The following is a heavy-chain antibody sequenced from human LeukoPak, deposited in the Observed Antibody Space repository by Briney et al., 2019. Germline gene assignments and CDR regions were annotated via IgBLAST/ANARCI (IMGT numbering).Heavy chain of an antibody. CDR2: IYYSGST. Sequence: KPSETLSLTCTVSGGSISSYYWSWIRQPPGKGLEWIGYIYYSGSTNYNPSLKSRVTISVDTSKNQFSLKLSSVTAADTAVYYCARDSRRNYDFWSGTQAGDYYGMDVWGQGTTLTVSS. J-gene: IGHJ6*02. CDR3: ARDSRRNYDFWSGTQAGDYYGMDV. CDR1: GGSISSYY. V-gene: IGHV4-59*01. D-gene: IGHD3-3*01.